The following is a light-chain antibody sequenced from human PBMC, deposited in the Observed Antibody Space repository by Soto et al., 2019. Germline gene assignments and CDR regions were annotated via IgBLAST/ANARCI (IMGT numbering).Light chain of an antibody. CDR1: QTISSW. J-gene: IGKJ1*01. CDR2: TAS. CDR3: QQYDSAWT. Sequence: DIQMTQSPSTLSGSVGDRVTITCRASQTISSWLAWYQQKPGKAPNLLIYTASSLESGVPSRFSGSGSGTEFTLTISSLQPDDFATYYCQQYDSAWTFGQGTKVDIK. V-gene: IGKV1-5*03.